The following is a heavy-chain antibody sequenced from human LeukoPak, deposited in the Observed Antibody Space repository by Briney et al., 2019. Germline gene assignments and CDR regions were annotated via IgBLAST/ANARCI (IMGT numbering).Heavy chain of an antibody. CDR3: ARDREGTPMIVDYGMDV. D-gene: IGHD3-22*01. Sequence: GGSLRLSCAASGFTLSSNYMTWVRQAPGKGLEWVSLIYSGGSTYYADSVKGRFTISRDNSKNTLYLQMNSLRSEDTAVYYCARDREGTPMIVDYGMDVWGQGTTVTVSS. V-gene: IGHV3-53*05. CDR1: GFTLSSNY. J-gene: IGHJ6*02. CDR2: IYSGGST.